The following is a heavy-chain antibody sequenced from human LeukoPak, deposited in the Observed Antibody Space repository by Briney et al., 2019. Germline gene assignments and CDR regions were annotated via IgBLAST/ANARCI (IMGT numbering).Heavy chain of an antibody. Sequence: SETLSLTCSVSGGSISSTRYYWGWIRQPPGKGLEWIGSISYSGSTYYNPSLKSRVTISVDTSKNQFSLKLSSVTAADTAVYYCARVIRTTGYYSNPKSGSFDFWGQGTLVTVSS. J-gene: IGHJ4*02. V-gene: IGHV4-39*01. CDR1: GGSISSTRYY. D-gene: IGHD3-9*01. CDR2: ISYSGST. CDR3: ARVIRTTGYYSNPKSGSFDF.